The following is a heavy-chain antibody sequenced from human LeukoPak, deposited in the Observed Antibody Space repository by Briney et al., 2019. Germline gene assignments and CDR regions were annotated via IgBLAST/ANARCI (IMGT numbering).Heavy chain of an antibody. J-gene: IGHJ4*02. CDR1: GGSFSGYH. Sequence: PSETLSLTCAVYGGSFSGYHWSWIRQPPGKGLEWIGEINHSGSTNYNPSLKSRVTISVDTSKNQFSLKLSSVTAADTAVYYCARGREELVVPAYYFDYWGQGTLVTVSS. CDR3: ARGREELVVPAYYFDY. V-gene: IGHV4-34*01. D-gene: IGHD2-2*01. CDR2: INHSGST.